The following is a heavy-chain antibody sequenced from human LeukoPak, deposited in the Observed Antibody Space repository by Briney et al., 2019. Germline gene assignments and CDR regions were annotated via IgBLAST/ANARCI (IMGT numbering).Heavy chain of an antibody. Sequence: PGGSLRLSCGASGFTFSSYWMSWVRQAPGKGLEWVANIKQDGSEKYYVDSVKGRFIISRDNAKNSLYLQMNSLRAEDTALYYCARDPLDISMVFDYWGQATLVTLSS. CDR1: GFTFSSYW. V-gene: IGHV3-7*01. D-gene: IGHD3-10*01. CDR3: ARDPLDISMVFDY. CDR2: IKQDGSEK. J-gene: IGHJ4*02.